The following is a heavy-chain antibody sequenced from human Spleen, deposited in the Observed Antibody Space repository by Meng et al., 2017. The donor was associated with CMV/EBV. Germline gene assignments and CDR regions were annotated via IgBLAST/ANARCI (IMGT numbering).Heavy chain of an antibody. Sequence: SPTCAVSGGSMSSSNWWRWVRQPPGKGLEWIAQIYHSGSTNYNPSLKSRVTISVDKSKNQFSLKLSSVPAADTAVYYCASGATRFDYWGQGTLVTVSS. CDR2: IYHSGST. V-gene: IGHV4-4*02. J-gene: IGHJ4*02. CDR1: GGSMSSSNW. CDR3: ASGATRFDY. D-gene: IGHD1-26*01.